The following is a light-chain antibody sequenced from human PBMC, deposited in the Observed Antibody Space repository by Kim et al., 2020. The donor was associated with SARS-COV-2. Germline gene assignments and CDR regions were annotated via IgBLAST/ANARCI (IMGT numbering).Light chain of an antibody. CDR2: EVS. V-gene: IGLV2-8*01. CDR1: SSADGGYNY. CDR3: NSYAGSNNWV. Sequence: GHTVTITCSGTSSADGGYNYVSWDQRHPGKTPKLMIFEVSKQPSWVPAHFSGSKSGNTASLPVSGRQAEDEADYYCNSYAGSNNWVFGGGTQLTVL. J-gene: IGLJ3*02.